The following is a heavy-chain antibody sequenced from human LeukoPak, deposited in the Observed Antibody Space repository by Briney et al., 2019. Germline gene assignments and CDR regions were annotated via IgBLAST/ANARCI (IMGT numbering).Heavy chain of an antibody. CDR3: AKGVRELVVVPAAMDAFDI. CDR1: GFTFSSYA. D-gene: IGHD2-2*01. CDR2: ISGSGGST. J-gene: IGHJ3*02. Sequence: PGGSLRLSCAASGFTFSSYAMSWVRQAPGKGLEWVSAISGSGGSTYYADSVKGRFTISRDNSENTLYLQMNSLRAEDTAVYYCAKGVRELVVVPAAMDAFDIWGQGTMVTVSS. V-gene: IGHV3-23*01.